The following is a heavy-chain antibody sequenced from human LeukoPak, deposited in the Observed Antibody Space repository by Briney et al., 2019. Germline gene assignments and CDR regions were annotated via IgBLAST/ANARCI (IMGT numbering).Heavy chain of an antibody. CDR1: GLTFSNFP. CDR2: ISYDGNTK. D-gene: IGHD3-10*01. Sequence: GGSLRPSCAATGLTFSNFPMHWVRQAPGKGLEWVAVISYDGNTKYYADSVKGRFAITRDNSKNTLYLQMNSLRAEDTAVYYCAKGTRGVIKEYFQHWGQGTLVTVSS. J-gene: IGHJ1*01. V-gene: IGHV3-30*09. CDR3: AKGTRGVIKEYFQH.